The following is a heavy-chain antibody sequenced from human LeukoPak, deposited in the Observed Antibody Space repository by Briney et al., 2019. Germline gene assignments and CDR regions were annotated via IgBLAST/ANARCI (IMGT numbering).Heavy chain of an antibody. J-gene: IGHJ4*02. V-gene: IGHV4-38-2*02. D-gene: IGHD3-10*01. CDR2: IYHSGST. CDR1: GYSISSGYY. CDR3: ARLSHYYGSGSYYFDY. Sequence: PSETLSLTCTVSGYSISSGYYWGWIRQPPGKGLEWIGSIYHSGSTYYNPSLKSRVTISVDTSKNQFSLKLSSVTAADTAVYYCARLSHYYGSGSYYFDYWGQGTLVTVSS.